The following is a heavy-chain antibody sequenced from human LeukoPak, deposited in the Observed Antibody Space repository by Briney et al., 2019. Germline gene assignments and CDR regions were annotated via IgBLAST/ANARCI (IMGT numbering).Heavy chain of an antibody. CDR3: ARINIAAGLDY. Sequence: PGGSLRLSCAASGFTFDDYAMHWVRQAPGKGLEWVSGISWNSGSIGYADSVKGRFTISRDNAKNSLYLQMNSLRAEDTALYYCARINIAAGLDYWGQGTLVTVSS. CDR2: ISWNSGSI. CDR1: GFTFDDYA. D-gene: IGHD6-6*01. J-gene: IGHJ4*02. V-gene: IGHV3-9*01.